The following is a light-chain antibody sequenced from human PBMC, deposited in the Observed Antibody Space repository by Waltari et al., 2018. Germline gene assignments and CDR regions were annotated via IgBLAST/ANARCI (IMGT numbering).Light chain of an antibody. J-gene: IGLJ3*02. CDR3: CSYTGGYTWV. CDR2: DVT. CDR1: SSDLSTYNY. Sequence: QSALTQPRSVSGSPGQSVTISCTGTSSDLSTYNYVSWYQQPPGKAPKLLIHDVTRRPSGVPDRFSGSRSGNTASLTISGRQAGDEADYYCCSYTGGYTWVFGGGTKLTVL. V-gene: IGLV2-11*01.